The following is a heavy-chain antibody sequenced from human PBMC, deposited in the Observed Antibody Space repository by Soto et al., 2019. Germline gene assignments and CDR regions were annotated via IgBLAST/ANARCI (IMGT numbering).Heavy chain of an antibody. V-gene: IGHV4-59*01. D-gene: IGHD3-3*01. Sequence: SETLSLTCTVSGGSISSYYWSWIRQPPGKGLEWIGYIYYSGSTNYNPSLKSRVTISVDTSKNQFSLKLSSVTAADTAVYYCARDGQYYDFWSGLYYYYMDVWGKGTTVTVSS. CDR1: GGSISSYY. J-gene: IGHJ6*03. CDR2: IYYSGST. CDR3: ARDGQYYDFWSGLYYYYMDV.